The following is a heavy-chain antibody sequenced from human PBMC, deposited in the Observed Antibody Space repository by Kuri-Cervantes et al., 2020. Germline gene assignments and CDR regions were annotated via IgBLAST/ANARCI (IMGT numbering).Heavy chain of an antibody. CDR1: GGTFSSYA. CDR3: AREGRYGPGGMDY. CDR2: IIPIFGTA. Sequence: SVKVSCKASGGTFSSYAISWVRQAPGQGLEWMGGIIPIFGTANYAQKFQGRVTITTDESTSTASMELSTLRSDDTAVYYCAREGRYGPGGMDYWGQGTLVTVSS. V-gene: IGHV1-69*05. D-gene: IGHD5-18*01. J-gene: IGHJ4*02.